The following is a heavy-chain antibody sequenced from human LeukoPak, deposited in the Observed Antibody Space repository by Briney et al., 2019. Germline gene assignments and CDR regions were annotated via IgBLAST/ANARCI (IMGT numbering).Heavy chain of an antibody. CDR3: ARGDGYNFFDS. Sequence: GGSLRLSCAVSGLTVSSNYMSWVRQAPGKGLEWVSVIYDGGRTDYADSAKGRFTISRDNSKNTLYLQMNSLRAEDTAVYYCARGDGYNFFDSWGQGTLVTVSS. J-gene: IGHJ4*02. CDR1: GLTVSSNY. V-gene: IGHV3-53*01. D-gene: IGHD5-24*01. CDR2: IYDGGRT.